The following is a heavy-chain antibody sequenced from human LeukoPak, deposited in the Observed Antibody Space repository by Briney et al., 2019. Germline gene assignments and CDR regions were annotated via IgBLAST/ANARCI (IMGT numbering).Heavy chain of an antibody. Sequence: SSETLSLTCAVYGGSFSGYYWSWIRQPPGKGLEWIGEINHSGSTNYNPSLKSRVTISVDTSKNQFSLKLSSVTAADTAVYYCARADYGDYVTFDYWGQGTLVTVSS. J-gene: IGHJ4*02. V-gene: IGHV4-34*01. CDR2: INHSGST. CDR3: ARADYGDYVTFDY. D-gene: IGHD4-17*01. CDR1: GGSFSGYY.